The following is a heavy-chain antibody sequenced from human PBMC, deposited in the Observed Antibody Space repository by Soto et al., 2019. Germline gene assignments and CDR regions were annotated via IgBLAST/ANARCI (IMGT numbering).Heavy chain of an antibody. CDR1: GGSFSGYY. V-gene: IGHV4-34*01. CDR3: ARRIAAARQINWFDP. Sequence: SETRSLTCAVYGGSFSGYYWSWIRQPPGKGLEWIGEINHSGSTNYNPSLKSRVTISVDTSKNQFSLKLSSVTAADTAVYYCARRIAAARQINWFDPWGQGTLVTVSS. J-gene: IGHJ5*02. D-gene: IGHD6-13*01. CDR2: INHSGST.